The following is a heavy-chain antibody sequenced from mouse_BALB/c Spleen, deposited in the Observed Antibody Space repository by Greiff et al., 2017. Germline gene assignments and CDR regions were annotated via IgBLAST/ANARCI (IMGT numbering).Heavy chain of an antibody. D-gene: IGHD2-14*01. CDR2: ISYSGST. J-gene: IGHJ3*01. Sequence: VQLQQSGPGLVKPSQSLSLTCTVTGYSITSDYAWNWIRQFPGNKLEWMGYISYSGSTSYNPSLKSRISITRDTSKNQFFLQLNSVTTEDTATYYCAGNYYRYDGGPFFAYWGQGTLVTVSA. CDR3: AGNYYRYDGGPFFAY. V-gene: IGHV3-2*02. CDR1: GYSITSDYA.